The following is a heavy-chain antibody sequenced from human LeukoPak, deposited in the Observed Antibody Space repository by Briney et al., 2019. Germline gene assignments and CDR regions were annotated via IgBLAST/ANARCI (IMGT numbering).Heavy chain of an antibody. D-gene: IGHD6-13*01. CDR3: ARDGSMMGAGAGTSWWFDP. J-gene: IGHJ5*02. CDR2: IKQDGSEE. V-gene: IGHV3-7*01. CDR1: GFTFSSYW. Sequence: GGSLRLSCAVSGFTFSSYWMSWVRQTPGKGLEWVANIKQDGSEEYYVDSVKGRFTISRDNAKNSLYLQLNSLRAEDTAVYYCARDGSMMGAGAGTSWWFDPWGQGTLVTVSS.